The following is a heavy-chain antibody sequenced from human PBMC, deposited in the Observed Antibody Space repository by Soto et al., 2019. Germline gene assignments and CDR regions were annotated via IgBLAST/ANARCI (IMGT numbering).Heavy chain of an antibody. Sequence: ASVKVSCKTSGYTFSNYGITWVRQAPGQPLEWLGWISLYSDGTNYAQKFQGRVSMTTDTSTTTAYMELRSLRSDGTAVYYCASVVPGAEAWFGSWGQGTLVTVSS. D-gene: IGHD2-2*01. J-gene: IGHJ5*01. CDR2: ISLYSDGT. V-gene: IGHV1-18*01. CDR1: GYTFSNYG. CDR3: ASVVPGAEAWFGS.